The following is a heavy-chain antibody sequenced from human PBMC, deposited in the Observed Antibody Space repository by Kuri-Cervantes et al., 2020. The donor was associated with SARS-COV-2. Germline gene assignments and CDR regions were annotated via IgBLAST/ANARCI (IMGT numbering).Heavy chain of an antibody. V-gene: IGHV1-18*01. CDR2: ISAYNGNT. CDR3: ARDCKDSSSSSTFDY. J-gene: IGHJ4*02. CDR1: GGTFSSYG. D-gene: IGHD6-6*01. Sequence: ASVKVSCKASGGTFSSYGISWVRQAPGQGLEWMGWISAYNGNTNYAQKFQGRVTMTRDTSISTAYMELSRLRSDDTAVYYCARDCKDSSSSSTFDYWGQGTLVTVSS.